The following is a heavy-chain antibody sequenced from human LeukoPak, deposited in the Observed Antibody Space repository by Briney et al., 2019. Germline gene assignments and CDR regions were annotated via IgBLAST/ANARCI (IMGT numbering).Heavy chain of an antibody. J-gene: IGHJ4*02. Sequence: ASVKVSCKASGYTFTSYGISWVRQAPGQGLEWMEWISAYNGNTNYAQKLQGRVTMTTDTSTSTAYMELRSLRSDDTAVYYCARAGYSSSWTALIDYWGQGTLVTVSS. D-gene: IGHD6-13*01. V-gene: IGHV1-18*01. CDR2: ISAYNGNT. CDR1: GYTFTSYG. CDR3: ARAGYSSSWTALIDY.